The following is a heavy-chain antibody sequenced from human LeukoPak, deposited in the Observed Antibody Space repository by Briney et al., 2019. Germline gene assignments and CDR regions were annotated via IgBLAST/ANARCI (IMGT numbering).Heavy chain of an antibody. CDR2: FYVTGFT. J-gene: IGHJ4*02. CDR1: IDSPCRYL. Sequence: LETPSLTCSVSIDSPCRYLWSRMRESAGTGVEWIGRFYVTGFTDYNPSLRCRVTMSIDTSNKRFSMKLSSVPGADTAVYFCAGGGTQSLVVFHYGGQGTRVTVS. CDR3: AGGGTQSLVVFHY. D-gene: IGHD1-26*01. V-gene: IGHV4-4*07.